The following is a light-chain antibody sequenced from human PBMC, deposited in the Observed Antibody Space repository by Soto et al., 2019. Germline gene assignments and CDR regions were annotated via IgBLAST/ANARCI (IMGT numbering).Light chain of an antibody. CDR3: GADHGSGSNFVYLV. CDR1: SGYSNYK. Sequence: QPVLTQPPSASASLGASVTLTCTLSSGYSNYKVDWYQQRPGKGPRFVMRVGTGGIVGSKGDGIPDRFSVLGSGLNRYLTIKNIQEEDESDYQCGADHGSGSNFVYLVFGGGTKVTVL. J-gene: IGLJ2*01. V-gene: IGLV9-49*01. CDR2: VGTGGIVG.